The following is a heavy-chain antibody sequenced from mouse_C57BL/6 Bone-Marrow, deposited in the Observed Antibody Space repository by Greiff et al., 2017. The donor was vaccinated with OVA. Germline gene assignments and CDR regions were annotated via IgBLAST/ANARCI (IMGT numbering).Heavy chain of an antibody. D-gene: IGHD1-1*01. Sequence: QVQLQQSGAELARPGASVKLSCKASGYTFTSYGISWVKQRTGQGLEWIGEIYPRSGNTYYNEKFKSKATLTVDKPSSTAYMQLSSLTSEDSAVYYCARPPITTVVGDWFAYWGQGTLVTVSA. CDR3: ARPPITTVVGDWFAY. J-gene: IGHJ3*01. CDR2: IYPRSGNT. CDR1: GYTFTSYG. V-gene: IGHV1-81*01.